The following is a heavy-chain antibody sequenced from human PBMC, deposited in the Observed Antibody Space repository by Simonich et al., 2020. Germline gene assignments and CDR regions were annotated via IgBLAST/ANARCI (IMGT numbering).Heavy chain of an antibody. Sequence: EVQLVESGGGLVQPGRSLRLSCAASGFTFDDYAMHWVRQAPGKGLGWFTGISWKSGSIGYADSAKGRFTISRDNAKNSRYLQMTSLRAEDTALYYCAKDGGYCTNGVCYYFDYWGQGTLVTVSS. J-gene: IGHJ4*02. V-gene: IGHV3-9*01. D-gene: IGHD2-8*01. CDR3: AKDGGYCTNGVCYYFDY. CDR2: ISWKSGSI. CDR1: GFTFDDYA.